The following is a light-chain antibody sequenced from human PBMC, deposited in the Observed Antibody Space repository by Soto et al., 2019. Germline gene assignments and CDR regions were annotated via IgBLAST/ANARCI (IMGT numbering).Light chain of an antibody. CDR2: GAS. CDR1: QSVSGDY. Sequence: EIVLTQSPATLSLSPGERATLSCRASQSVSGDYLVWYQQKPGQAPRLLIYGASYRATGIPDRFSGSGSGTDFTLTISRLEPEDFAVYYCQQYGSSPLTFGQGTKVDIK. V-gene: IGKV3-20*01. J-gene: IGKJ1*01. CDR3: QQYGSSPLT.